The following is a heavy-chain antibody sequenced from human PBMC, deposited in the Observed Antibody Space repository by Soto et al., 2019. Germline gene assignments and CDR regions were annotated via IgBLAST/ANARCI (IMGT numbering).Heavy chain of an antibody. Sequence: ASVKVSCXASGYTFTSYGISWVRQAPGQGLEWMGWISAYNGNTNYAQKLQGRVTMTTDTSTSTAYMELRSLRSDDTAVYYCARDEAPPYGSGSYSHYYYYYGMDVWGQGTTVTVSS. CDR2: ISAYNGNT. CDR3: ARDEAPPYGSGSYSHYYYYYGMDV. D-gene: IGHD3-10*01. V-gene: IGHV1-18*01. J-gene: IGHJ6*02. CDR1: GYTFTSYG.